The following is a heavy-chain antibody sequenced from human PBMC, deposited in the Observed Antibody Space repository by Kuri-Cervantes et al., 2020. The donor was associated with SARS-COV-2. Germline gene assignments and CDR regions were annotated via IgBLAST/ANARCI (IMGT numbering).Heavy chain of an antibody. Sequence: GGSLRLSCAASGFTFSFDDMHWVRQATGKGLEWVSAIGPVGDTYYADSVKGRFTISRDNSKNTLYLQMNSLRAEDTAVYYCARDLLHYDSSGYYYDPGWGQGTLVTVSS. CDR2: IGPVGDT. CDR1: GFTFSFDD. J-gene: IGHJ4*02. D-gene: IGHD3-22*01. V-gene: IGHV3-13*01. CDR3: ARDLLHYDSSGYYYDPG.